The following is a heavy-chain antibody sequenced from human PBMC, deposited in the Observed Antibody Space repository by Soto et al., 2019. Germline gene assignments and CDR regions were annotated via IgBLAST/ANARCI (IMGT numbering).Heavy chain of an antibody. D-gene: IGHD2-21*02. J-gene: IGHJ4*02. CDR2: IYYSGST. V-gene: IGHV4-59*01. CDR1: GFSISSYY. Sequence: SDTLSLTCTFSGFSISSYYWSWIRQPPGKGLEWILYIYYSGSTNYNPSIKSRVTISVDTSKNQFSLKLSSVTAADKAVYYCERDTFVVVTYIEYWGKGTMVTVSS. CDR3: ERDTFVVVTYIEY.